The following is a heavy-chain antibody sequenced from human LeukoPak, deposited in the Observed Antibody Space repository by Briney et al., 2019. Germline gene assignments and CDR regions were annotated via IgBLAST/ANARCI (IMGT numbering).Heavy chain of an antibody. J-gene: IGHJ3*02. V-gene: IGHV3-7*01. CDR1: GFTFTTYW. CDR2: IKQDGTER. Sequence: GESLRLSCAASGFTFTTYWMSWVRQAPGKGLEWVANIKQDGTERYYVDSVKGRFTISRDNAKNSLYLQMNSLRAEDTAVYSCARAPHSPSALLGAFDIWGQGTMVTVSS. D-gene: IGHD2-21*01. CDR3: ARAPHSPSALLGAFDI.